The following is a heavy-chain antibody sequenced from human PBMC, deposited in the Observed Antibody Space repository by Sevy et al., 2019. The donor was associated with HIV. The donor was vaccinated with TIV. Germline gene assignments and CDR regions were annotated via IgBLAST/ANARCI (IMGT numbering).Heavy chain of an antibody. CDR1: GYTFTSYA. Sequence: ASVKVSCKASGYTFTSYAMHWVRQAPGQRLEWMGWINAGNGNTKYSQKFQGRVTITRDTTASTAYMELSSLRSEDTAVYYRAGGPSRTTGYCSGGSCYRRGWFDPWGQGTLVTVSS. J-gene: IGHJ5*02. CDR3: AGGPSRTTGYCSGGSCYRRGWFDP. CDR2: INAGNGNT. D-gene: IGHD2-15*01. V-gene: IGHV1-3*01.